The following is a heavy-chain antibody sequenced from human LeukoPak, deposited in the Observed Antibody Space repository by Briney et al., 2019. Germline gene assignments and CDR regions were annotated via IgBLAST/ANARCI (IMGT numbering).Heavy chain of an antibody. CDR1: GFTFSSYG. Sequence: GGSLRLSCAASGFTFSSYGMHWVRQAPGKGLEWVTVIWYDGSNKYYADSVKGRFTISRDNSKNTLYLQMNSLRAEDTAVYYCAKDDSGYDSGITDYWGQGTLVTVSS. CDR3: AKDDSGYDSGITDY. CDR2: IWYDGSNK. V-gene: IGHV3-33*06. J-gene: IGHJ4*02. D-gene: IGHD5-12*01.